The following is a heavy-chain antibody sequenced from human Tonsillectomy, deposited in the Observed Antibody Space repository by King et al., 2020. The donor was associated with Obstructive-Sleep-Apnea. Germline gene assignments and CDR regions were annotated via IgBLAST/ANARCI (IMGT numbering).Heavy chain of an antibody. CDR1: GFTFSSYA. V-gene: IGHV3-30*04. CDR2: ISYDGSNK. CDR3: ARGRGIYGSGSYQGDY. D-gene: IGHD3-10*01. J-gene: IGHJ4*02. Sequence: VQLVESGGGVVQPGRSLRLSCAASGFTFSSYAMHWVRQAPGKGLEWVAVISYDGSNKYYADSVKGRFTISRDNSKNTLYLQMNSLRAEDTAVYYCARGRGIYGSGSYQGDYWGREPWSPSPQ.